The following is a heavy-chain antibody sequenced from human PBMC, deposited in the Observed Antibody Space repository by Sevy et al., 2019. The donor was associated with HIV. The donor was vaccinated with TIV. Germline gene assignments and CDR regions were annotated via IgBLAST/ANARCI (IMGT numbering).Heavy chain of an antibody. CDR2: FDPEDGET. V-gene: IGHV1-24*01. CDR3: AAFEPLGHYCTNGVCYTAFDI. J-gene: IGHJ3*02. D-gene: IGHD2-8*01. Sequence: ASVKVSCKVSGYTLTELSMHWVRQAPGKGLEWMGGFDPEDGETIYAEKFQGRVTMTKDTFTDTAYMELSSLRSEDTAVYYCAAFEPLGHYCTNGVCYTAFDIWGQGTMVTVSS. CDR1: GYTLTELS.